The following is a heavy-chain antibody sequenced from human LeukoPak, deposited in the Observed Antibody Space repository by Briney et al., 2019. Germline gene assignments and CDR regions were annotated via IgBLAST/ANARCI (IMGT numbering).Heavy chain of an antibody. Sequence: GGSLRLSCAASGFTFSSYSMNWVRQAPGKGLEWVGRIKSKTDGGTTDYAAPVKGRFTISRDDSKNTLYLQMNSLKTEDTAVYYCTTDGYDSIYIDYWGQGTLVTVSS. CDR3: TTDGYDSIYIDY. CDR2: IKSKTDGGTT. D-gene: IGHD3-22*01. J-gene: IGHJ4*02. CDR1: GFTFSSYS. V-gene: IGHV3-15*01.